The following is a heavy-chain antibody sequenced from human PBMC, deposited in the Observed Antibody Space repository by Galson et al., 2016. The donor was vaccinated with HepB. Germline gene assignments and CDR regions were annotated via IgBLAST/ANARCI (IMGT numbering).Heavy chain of an antibody. D-gene: IGHD5-24*01. CDR1: GFTFSRYT. CDR2: ITSGSDYI. J-gene: IGHJ4*02. CDR3: ARVTGYSFDN. V-gene: IGHV3-21*01. Sequence: SLRLSCAASGFTFSRYTMNWVRQTPGKGLEWVSSITSGSDYIYEAHSVKGRFTISRDDAKNSLYLQMNSLRAEDTAVYCCARVTGYSFDNWGQGTLVTVSS.